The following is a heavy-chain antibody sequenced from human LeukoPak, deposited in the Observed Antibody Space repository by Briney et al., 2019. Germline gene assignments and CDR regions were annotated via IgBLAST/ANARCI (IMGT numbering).Heavy chain of an antibody. CDR3: ARGSGDISSSWTYFDY. J-gene: IGHJ4*02. Sequence: GASVKVSCKASGYTFGNYYMHWVRQAPGQGLEWMGVINPSGGSANYAQRFQGRLTMTRDTSTTTVYMELTSLTSEDTAVYYCARGSGDISSSWTYFDYWGQGTLVTVSS. CDR2: INPSGGSA. V-gene: IGHV1-46*01. D-gene: IGHD6-13*01. CDR1: GYTFGNYY.